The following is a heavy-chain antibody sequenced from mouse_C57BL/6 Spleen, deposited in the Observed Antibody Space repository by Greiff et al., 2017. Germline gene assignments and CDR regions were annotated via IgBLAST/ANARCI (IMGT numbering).Heavy chain of an antibody. D-gene: IGHD2-13*01. V-gene: IGHV1-69*01. J-gene: IGHJ4*01. CDR1: GYAFTSYW. CDR2: IDPSDSYT. Sequence: QVQLQQPGAELVMPGASVKLSCKASGYAFTSYWMHWVKQRPGQGLEWIGEIDPSDSYTNYNQKFKGKSTLTVDNSSITAYMQLSSLTSDDSAVYYCANRYYADNYYAMEYWGQGTSVTVSS. CDR3: ANRYYADNYYAMEY.